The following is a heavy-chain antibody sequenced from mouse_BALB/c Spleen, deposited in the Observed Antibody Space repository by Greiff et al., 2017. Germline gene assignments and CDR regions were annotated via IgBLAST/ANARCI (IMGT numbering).Heavy chain of an antibody. J-gene: IGHJ4*01. CDR3: ATSSYPDAMDY. D-gene: IGHD1-1*01. CDR1: GFSLTSYG. V-gene: IGHV2-4-1*01. Sequence: QVQLKESGPGLVQPSQSLSITCTVSGFSLTSYGVHWVRQSPGKGLEWLGVIWSGGSTDYNAAFISRLSISKDNSKSQVFFKMNSLQADDTAIYYCATSSYPDAMDYWGQGTSVTVSS. CDR2: IWSGGST.